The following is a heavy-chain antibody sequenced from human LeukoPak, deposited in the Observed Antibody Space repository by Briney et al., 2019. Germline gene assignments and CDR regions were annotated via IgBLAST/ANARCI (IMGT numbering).Heavy chain of an antibody. V-gene: IGHV1-2*04. CDR2: INPNSGGT. CDR1: GYTFTSYY. D-gene: IGHD5-18*01. J-gene: IGHJ4*02. Sequence: ASVKVSCKASGYTFTSYYMHWVRQAPGQGLEWMGWINPNSGGTNYAQKFQGWVTMTRDTSISTAYMELSRLRSDDTAVYYCARSGGYSYGYFDYWGQGTLVTVSS. CDR3: ARSGGYSYGYFDY.